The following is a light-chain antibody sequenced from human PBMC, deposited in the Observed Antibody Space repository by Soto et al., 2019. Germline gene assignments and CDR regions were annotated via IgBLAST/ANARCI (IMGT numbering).Light chain of an antibody. CDR1: QSVSVW. J-gene: IGKJ2*01. CDR2: AAS. V-gene: IGKV1-39*01. CDR3: QQSYSTPYT. Sequence: DIQMTQSPSTLSASVGDRVTITCRASQSVSVWLAWYQQKPGKAPKLPIYAASSLQSGVPSRFSGSGSGTDFTLTISSLQPEDFATYYCQQSYSTPYTFGQGTKVDIK.